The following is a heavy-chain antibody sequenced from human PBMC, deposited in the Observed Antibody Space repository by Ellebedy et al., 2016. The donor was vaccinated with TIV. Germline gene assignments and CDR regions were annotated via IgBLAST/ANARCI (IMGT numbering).Heavy chain of an antibody. CDR1: GFTFSSYG. V-gene: IGHV3-30*03. CDR2: ISSDGSNK. CDR3: ARGRGGWAYDAFDI. J-gene: IGHJ3*02. D-gene: IGHD6-19*01. Sequence: GESLKISXAASGFTFSSYGMHWVRQAPGKGLEWVSVISSDGSNKFYADSVKGRFTISRENSKNTLYLQMSSLRADDTAVYYWARGRGGWAYDAFDIWGQGTMVTVSS.